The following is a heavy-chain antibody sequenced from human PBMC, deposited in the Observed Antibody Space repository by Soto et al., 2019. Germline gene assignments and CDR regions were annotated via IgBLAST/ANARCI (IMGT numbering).Heavy chain of an antibody. CDR3: AKDTYPFDY. Sequence: EVQLVESGGGLVKPGGSLRLSCAASGFTFSSYSMNWVRQAPGKGLEWVSSISSSSSYIYYADSVKGRFTISRDNSKNTLYLQMNSLRAEDTAVYYCAKDTYPFDYWGQGTLVTVSS. V-gene: IGHV3-21*04. CDR1: GFTFSSYS. CDR2: ISSSSSYI. D-gene: IGHD2-15*01. J-gene: IGHJ4*02.